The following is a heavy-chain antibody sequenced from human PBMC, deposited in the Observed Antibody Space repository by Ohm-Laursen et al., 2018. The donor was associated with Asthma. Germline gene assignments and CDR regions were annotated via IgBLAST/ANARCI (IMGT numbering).Heavy chain of an antibody. V-gene: IGHV3-13*01. CDR3: ASCGGDCFYFDY. CDR1: GFTFSTSD. Sequence: SLRLSCSASGFTFSTSDMHWVRQATGKGLEWVSAIGVAGDTYYPGSVMGRFTISRENGKNSLYLQMNSLRAEDTAVYYCASCGGDCFYFDYWGQGTLVTVSS. CDR2: IGVAGDT. D-gene: IGHD2-21*02. J-gene: IGHJ4*02.